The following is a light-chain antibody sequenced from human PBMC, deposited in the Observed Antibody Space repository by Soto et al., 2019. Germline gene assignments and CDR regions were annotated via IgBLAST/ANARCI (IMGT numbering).Light chain of an antibody. V-gene: IGKV1-5*03. Sequence: DIQMTQSPSTLSASVGDRVTITCRASQSISSWLAWYQQKPGKAPNLLIYKASSLESGVPSRFSGNGSGTEFTLPTSCLQPDDLATYYRQQYDSYPQTFGQGTKVEIK. CDR3: QQYDSYPQT. CDR2: KAS. J-gene: IGKJ1*01. CDR1: QSISSW.